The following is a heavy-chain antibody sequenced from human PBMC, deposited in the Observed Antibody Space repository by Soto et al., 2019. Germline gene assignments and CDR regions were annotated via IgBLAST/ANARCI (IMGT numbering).Heavy chain of an antibody. J-gene: IGHJ4*02. V-gene: IGHV3-33*01. CDR2: IWYDGSNK. Sequence: QVQLVESGGGVVQPGRSLRLSCAASGFTFNSYGFHWVRQAPGKGLEWVAVIWYDGSNKYYADSVEGRFTISRDSSDNTLYLQMNSLRAEDTAVYYCARDRGYYFDYWGQGILVTVPS. CDR3: ARDRGYYFDY. D-gene: IGHD3-10*01. CDR1: GFTFNSYG.